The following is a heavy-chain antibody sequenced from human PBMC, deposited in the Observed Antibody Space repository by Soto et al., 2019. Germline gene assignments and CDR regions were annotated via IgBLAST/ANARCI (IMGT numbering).Heavy chain of an antibody. V-gene: IGHV3-21*01. D-gene: IGHD6-13*01. CDR2: ISSSSSYI. CDR1: GFTFSSYS. CDR3: ARQQQLTHDAFDI. Sequence: GGSLRLSCAASGFTFSSYSMNWVRQAPGKGLEWVSSISSSSSYIYYADSVKGRFTISRDNAKNSLYLQMNSLRAEDAAVYYCARQQQLTHDAFDIWGQGTMVTVSS. J-gene: IGHJ3*02.